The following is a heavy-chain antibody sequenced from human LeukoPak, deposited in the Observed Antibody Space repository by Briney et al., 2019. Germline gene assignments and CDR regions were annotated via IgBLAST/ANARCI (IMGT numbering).Heavy chain of an antibody. D-gene: IGHD2-2*01. V-gene: IGHV3-23*01. Sequence: GGSLRLSCAASGFTFSSYGMSWVRQAPGKGLEWVSAISGSGGSTYYADSVKGRFTISRDNSKNTLYLQMNSLRAEDTAVYYCAKDPYCSSTSCYLLDHWGQGTLFTVSS. CDR1: GFTFSSYG. J-gene: IGHJ4*02. CDR3: AKDPYCSSTSCYLLDH. CDR2: ISGSGGST.